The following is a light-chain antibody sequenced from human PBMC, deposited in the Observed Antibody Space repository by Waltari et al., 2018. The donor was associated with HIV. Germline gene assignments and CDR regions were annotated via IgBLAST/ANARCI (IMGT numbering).Light chain of an antibody. CDR3: SSYTSSITLV. CDR2: EVN. Sequence: QSALTQPASLSGSPGQSITISRDGTSNDVGGYNYVSWYQQHPGKAPKLMICEVNKRPSGVSSRFSGSKSGNTAYLTISGLQAEDEADYYCSSYTSSITLVFGGGTKVTVL. V-gene: IGLV2-14*01. CDR1: SNDVGGYNY. J-gene: IGLJ2*01.